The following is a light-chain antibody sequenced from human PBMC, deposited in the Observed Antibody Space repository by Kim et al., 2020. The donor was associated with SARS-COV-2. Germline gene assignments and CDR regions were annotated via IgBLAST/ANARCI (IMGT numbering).Light chain of an antibody. CDR2: DNY. J-gene: IGLJ2*01. CDR3: GTWESSLSAVV. Sequence: GQKVTLSCSRSSSNIGSDHVSWYKLLPGTAPKLLIIDNYKRPSGIPDQFSGSKSGTSATLDITGLQTGDEADYYCGTWESSLSAVVFGGGTQLTVL. CDR1: SSNIGSDH. V-gene: IGLV1-51*01.